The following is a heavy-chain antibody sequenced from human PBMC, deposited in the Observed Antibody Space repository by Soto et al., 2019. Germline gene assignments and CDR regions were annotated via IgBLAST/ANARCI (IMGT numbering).Heavy chain of an antibody. CDR2: IYYSGST. J-gene: IGHJ4*02. CDR3: ARKTYSSGWYNGY. CDR1: GGSISSSSYY. D-gene: IGHD6-19*01. V-gene: IGHV4-39*01. Sequence: SETPSLTCIVSGGSISSSSYYWGWIRQPPGKGLEWIGSIYYSGSTYYNPSLKSRVTISVDTSKNQFSLKLSSVTAADTAVYYCARKTYSSGWYNGYWGQGTLVTVSS.